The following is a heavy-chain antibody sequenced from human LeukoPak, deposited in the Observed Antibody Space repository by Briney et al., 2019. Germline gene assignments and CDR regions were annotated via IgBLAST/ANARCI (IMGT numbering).Heavy chain of an antibody. CDR3: ARGPYSYDSSGAFDI. V-gene: IGHV4-4*02. Sequence: PSETLSLTCGVSGGSISSSYWWSWVRQPPGKGLEWIGEIYHSGSTNYNPSLKSRVTISVDTSKNQFSLKLSSVTAADTAVYFCARGPYSYDSSGAFDIWGQGTMVTVSS. CDR1: GGSISSSYW. D-gene: IGHD3-22*01. J-gene: IGHJ3*02. CDR2: IYHSGST.